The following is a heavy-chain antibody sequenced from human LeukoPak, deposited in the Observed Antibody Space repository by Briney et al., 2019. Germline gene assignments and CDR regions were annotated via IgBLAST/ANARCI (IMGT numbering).Heavy chain of an antibody. CDR2: INPNSGGT. CDR3: SRGSSGWYVYFDY. Sequence: ASVKVSCKASGYTFTGYYMHWGRQAPGQGLGWMGWINPNSGGTNYAQKFQGRGTMTRETAIITAYMELSSLRSDDTAVYYCSRGSSGWYVYFDYWGQGTLVTVSS. CDR1: GYTFTGYY. V-gene: IGHV1-2*02. D-gene: IGHD6-19*01. J-gene: IGHJ4*02.